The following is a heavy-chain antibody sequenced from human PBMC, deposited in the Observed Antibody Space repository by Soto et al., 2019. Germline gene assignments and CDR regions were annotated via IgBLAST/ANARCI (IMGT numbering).Heavy chain of an antibody. V-gene: IGHV1-58*01. Sequence: SVKVSCKASGFTFTSSAVQWVRQARGQRLEWIGWIVVASGNTNCAQKFRERVTITRDMSTSTAYMQLTSLRSEDTAVYYCAARGATGSSYYSGLDVWGQGTTVTFSS. J-gene: IGHJ6*02. CDR2: IVVASGNT. CDR1: GFTFTSSA. CDR3: AARGATGSSYYSGLDV. D-gene: IGHD3-16*01.